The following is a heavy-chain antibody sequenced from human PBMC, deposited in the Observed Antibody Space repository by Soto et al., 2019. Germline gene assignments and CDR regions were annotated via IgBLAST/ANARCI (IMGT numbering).Heavy chain of an antibody. CDR1: GFTFSSYA. Sequence: EVQLVESGGGLVQPGGSLRLSCAASGFTFSSYAMHWVRQAPGKGLEYVSAIGSDGGNTYYANSVKDRFTISRDNSKNRLYLQMGSLRTEDMAVYYCARGDPYSDTLRNDAFDIWGQGTMVTVSS. D-gene: IGHD5-18*01. V-gene: IGHV3-64*01. CDR3: ARGDPYSDTLRNDAFDI. CDR2: IGSDGGNT. J-gene: IGHJ3*02.